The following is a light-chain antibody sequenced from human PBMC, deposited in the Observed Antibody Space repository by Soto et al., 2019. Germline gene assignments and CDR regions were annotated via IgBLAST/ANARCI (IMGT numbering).Light chain of an antibody. Sequence: QSVLTQPASVSGSPGQSITISCTGTSSDVGGYSYVSWYQQLPGKAPKLMIYDVSDRPSGVSNRFSGSKSGNTAPLTISGLQAEDEADYYCSSYTSSSLYVFGTGTMLTVL. J-gene: IGLJ1*01. CDR3: SSYTSSSLYV. CDR1: SSDVGGYSY. V-gene: IGLV2-14*01. CDR2: DVS.